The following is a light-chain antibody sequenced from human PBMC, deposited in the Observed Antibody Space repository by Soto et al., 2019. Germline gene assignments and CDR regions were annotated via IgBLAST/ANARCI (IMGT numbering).Light chain of an antibody. CDR2: GAS. CDR1: QSVDTN. J-gene: IGKJ1*01. V-gene: IGKV3-15*01. CDR3: QQDDELPPLT. Sequence: EIVMTQSPATLSVSPGERATLSCRASQSVDTNLAWYQQKPGQAPRVLIYGASTRAAGIPARFSGSGSGTEYTLNISGLHSECFAVCYFQQDDELPPLTFRQGTKEEI.